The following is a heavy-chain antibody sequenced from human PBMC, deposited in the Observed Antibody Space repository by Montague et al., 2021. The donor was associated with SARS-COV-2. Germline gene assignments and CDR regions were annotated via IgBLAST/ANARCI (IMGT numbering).Heavy chain of an antibody. Sequence: CAISGDSVSSNSATWNWNRQSPSRGLEWLGRTYYRSMWKSDYARSVKSRIAINPDTSKNQFSLQLSSVTPEDTALYYRVRGIEAAGSYDYWGQGTLVTVSS. V-gene: IGHV6-1*01. D-gene: IGHD6-13*01. CDR1: GDSVSSNSAT. J-gene: IGHJ4*02. CDR3: VRGIEAAGSYDY. CDR2: TYYRSMWKS.